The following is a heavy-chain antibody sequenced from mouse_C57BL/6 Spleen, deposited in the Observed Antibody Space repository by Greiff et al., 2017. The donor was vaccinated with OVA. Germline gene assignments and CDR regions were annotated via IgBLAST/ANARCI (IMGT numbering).Heavy chain of an antibody. D-gene: IGHD2-4*01. CDR1: GYTFTRYW. J-gene: IGHJ2*01. V-gene: IGHV1-64*01. CDR2: IHPNSGST. CDR3: AGNYYDYDYFDY. Sequence: QVQLQQPGAELVKPGASVKLSCKASGYTFTRYWMHWVKQRPGQGLEWIGMIHPNSGSTNYNEKFKSKATLTVDKSSSTAYMQLSSLTSEDSAVYYCAGNYYDYDYFDYWGQGTTLTVSS.